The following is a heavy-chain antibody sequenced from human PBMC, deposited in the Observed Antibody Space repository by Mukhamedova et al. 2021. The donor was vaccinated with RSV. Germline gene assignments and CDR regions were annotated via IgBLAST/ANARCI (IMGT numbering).Heavy chain of an antibody. J-gene: IGHJ4*02. D-gene: IGHD2-21*02. CDR3: ARGGNTCLTAKASFDY. Sequence: AEYMGGRFTISRDNAQNSLSLQMNSLRDDDTAVYYCARGGNTCLTAKASFDYWGQGILVTASS. V-gene: IGHV3-48*02.